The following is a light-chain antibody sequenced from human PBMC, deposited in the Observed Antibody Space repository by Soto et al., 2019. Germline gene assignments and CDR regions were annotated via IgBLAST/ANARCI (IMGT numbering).Light chain of an antibody. CDR2: EVS. CDR3: SSYTSSSTLV. Sequence: QSVLTKPACVSGSPGQSITISCTGTSSDVGGYNYVSWYQQHPGKAPKLMIYEVSNRPSGVSNRFSGSKSGNTSSLTISGLQAEDEADYYCSSYTSSSTLVFGTGTKLTVL. J-gene: IGLJ1*01. V-gene: IGLV2-14*01. CDR1: SSDVGGYNY.